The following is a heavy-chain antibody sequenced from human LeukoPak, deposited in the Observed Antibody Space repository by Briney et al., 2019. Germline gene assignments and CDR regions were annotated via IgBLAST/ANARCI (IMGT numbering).Heavy chain of an antibody. Sequence: GASVKVSCKASGYNLVGYYIHWVRQAPGQGLEWMGRINPNSGGTNYAQKFQGRVTITRNTSISTAYMELSSLRSEDTAVYYCARSPERSGSKYYYYYMDVWGKGTTVTVSS. CDR1: GYNLVGYY. J-gene: IGHJ6*03. V-gene: IGHV1-2*06. CDR3: ARSPERSGSKYYYYYMDV. CDR2: INPNSGGT. D-gene: IGHD3-3*01.